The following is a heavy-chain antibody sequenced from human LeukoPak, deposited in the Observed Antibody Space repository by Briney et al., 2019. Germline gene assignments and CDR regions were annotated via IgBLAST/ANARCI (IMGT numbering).Heavy chain of an antibody. CDR3: ATSLGPLTEY. V-gene: IGHV3-74*01. CDR1: GFAFSSNW. CDR2: INSGGSGT. D-gene: IGHD7-27*01. J-gene: IGHJ4*02. Sequence: GGSLGLSCAAPGFAFSSNWMHWVRQTPGKGLVWVSRINSGGSGTSYAASVEGRFTIPRDNVKNTLYLQMDSLRAEDTAVYYCATSLGPLTEYWGQGTLVTVSS.